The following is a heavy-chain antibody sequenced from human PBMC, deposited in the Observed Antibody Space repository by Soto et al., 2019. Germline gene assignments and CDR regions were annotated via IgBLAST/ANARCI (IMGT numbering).Heavy chain of an antibody. V-gene: IGHV3-21*01. CDR2: ISSSSSYI. Sequence: EVQLVESGGGLVKPGGSLRLSCAASGFTFSSYSMNWVRQAPGKGLEWVSSISSSSSYIYYADSVKGRFTISRDNAMNPLYLQMNSLRADDSAWYYGARGRIHLVYWGQGTLVTVSS. D-gene: IGHD3-10*01. CDR1: GFTFSSYS. J-gene: IGHJ4*02. CDR3: ARGRIHLVY.